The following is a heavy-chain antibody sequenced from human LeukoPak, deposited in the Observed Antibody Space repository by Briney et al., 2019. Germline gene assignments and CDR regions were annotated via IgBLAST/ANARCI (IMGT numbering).Heavy chain of an antibody. CDR2: ISYDGDNE. J-gene: IGHJ3*02. V-gene: IGHV3-30-3*01. D-gene: IGHD3-10*01. CDR3: ARDFYGSGRSDAFDI. Sequence: GRSLRLSCAASGFTFSNFAMHWVRQAPGKGLEWVAVISYDGDNEYYADSVKGQFTISRDNSKDRLYLQMNSLRPEDTAMYYCARDFYGSGRSDAFDIWGQGTMVTVSS. CDR1: GFTFSNFA.